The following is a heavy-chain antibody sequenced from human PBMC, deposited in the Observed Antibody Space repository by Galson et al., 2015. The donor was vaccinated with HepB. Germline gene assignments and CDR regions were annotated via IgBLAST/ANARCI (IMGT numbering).Heavy chain of an antibody. CDR2: INSDGSST. CDR3: ARDGSSGWVGSYYFDY. D-gene: IGHD6-19*01. CDR1: GFTFSSYW. V-gene: IGHV3-74*01. Sequence: SLRLSCAASGFTFSSYWMHWVRQAPGKGLVWVSRINSDGSSTSYADSVKGRFTISRDNAKNTLYLQMNSLRAEDTAVYYCARDGSSGWVGSYYFDYWGQGTLVTVSS. J-gene: IGHJ4*02.